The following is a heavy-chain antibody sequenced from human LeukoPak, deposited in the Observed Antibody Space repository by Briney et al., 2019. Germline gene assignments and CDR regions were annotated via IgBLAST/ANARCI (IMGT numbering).Heavy chain of an antibody. Sequence: SETLSLTCTVSGGSISSGDYYWSWIRQPPGKGLEWIGYIYYSGSTYYNPSLKSRVTISVDTSKNQFSLKLSSVTAADTAVYYCARAKAGRWSNAGAAFDIWGQGTMVTVSS. D-gene: IGHD3-10*01. J-gene: IGHJ3*02. CDR2: IYYSGST. V-gene: IGHV4-30-4*01. CDR3: ARAKAGRWSNAGAAFDI. CDR1: GGSISSGDYY.